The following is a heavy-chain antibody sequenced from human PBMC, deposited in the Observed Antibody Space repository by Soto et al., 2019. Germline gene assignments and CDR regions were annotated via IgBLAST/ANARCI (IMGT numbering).Heavy chain of an antibody. CDR3: AKGSEQLVS. D-gene: IGHD6-13*01. V-gene: IGHV3-7*03. CDR2: IKGDGGGT. Sequence: PGGSLRLSCAAPTFIFSTYWVTWVRQAPGKGLEREANIKGDGGGTHYADSVKGRFTISRDNAKNPLYLQMNSLRAEDTAVYYCAKGSEQLVSWGQGTLVTVSS. CDR1: TFIFSTYW. J-gene: IGHJ5*01.